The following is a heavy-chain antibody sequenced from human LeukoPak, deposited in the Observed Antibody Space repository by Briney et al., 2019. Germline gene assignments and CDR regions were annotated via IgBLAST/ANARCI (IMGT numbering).Heavy chain of an antibody. CDR1: GFTFSSYA. V-gene: IGHV3-23*01. D-gene: IGHD1-26*01. CDR2: ISGSGGST. Sequence: GGSLRLSCAASGFTFSSYAMSWVRQAPGKGLEWVSAISGSGGSTCYADSVKGRFTISRDNSKNTLYLQMNSLRAEDTAVYYCAKGPSGSYFSAEYFQHWGQGTLVTVSS. J-gene: IGHJ1*01. CDR3: AKGPSGSYFSAEYFQH.